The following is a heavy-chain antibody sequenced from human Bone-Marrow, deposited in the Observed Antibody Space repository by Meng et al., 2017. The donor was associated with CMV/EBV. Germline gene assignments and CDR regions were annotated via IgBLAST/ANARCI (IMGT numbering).Heavy chain of an antibody. CDR2: IYWNDEI. J-gene: IGHJ4*02. CDR3: AHRFGGYSDY. V-gene: IGHV2-5*01. D-gene: IGHD5-12*01. CDR1: GFSLRSKGVA. Sequence: LSCAFSGFSLRSKGVAVGRIRQPPGKALEWLAVIYWNDEIHYSPSLKSRLTITKDTSKNQVVLTVTNMDPVDTATYYCAHRFGGYSDYWGQGTLVTVSS.